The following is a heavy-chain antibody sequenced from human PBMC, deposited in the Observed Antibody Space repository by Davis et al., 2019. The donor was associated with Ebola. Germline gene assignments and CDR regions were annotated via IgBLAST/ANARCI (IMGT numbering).Heavy chain of an antibody. CDR3: ARGGWASGMDV. CDR2: INHSGST. Sequence: MPSETLSLTCAVYGGSFSGYYWSWIRQPPGKGLEWIGEINHSGSTNYNPSLKSRVTISVDTSKNQFSLKLSSVTAADTAVYYCARGGWASGMDVWGQGTTVTVSS. J-gene: IGHJ6*02. D-gene: IGHD6-19*01. CDR1: GGSFSGYY. V-gene: IGHV4-34*01.